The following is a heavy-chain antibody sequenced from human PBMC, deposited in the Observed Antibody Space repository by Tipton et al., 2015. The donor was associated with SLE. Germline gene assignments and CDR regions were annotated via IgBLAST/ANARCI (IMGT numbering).Heavy chain of an antibody. CDR3: ARASYGSGCPVY. J-gene: IGHJ4*02. CDR1: GASLSEYY. Sequence: TLSLTCTVSGASLSEYYWSWIRQAAGKGLEWIGRIYDSGKTYYTASLRTRVTMSIDTSKNQFSLELNSVTAADTAVYYCARASYGSGCPVYWGQGILVTVSS. V-gene: IGHV4-4*07. CDR2: IYDSGKT. D-gene: IGHD6-19*01.